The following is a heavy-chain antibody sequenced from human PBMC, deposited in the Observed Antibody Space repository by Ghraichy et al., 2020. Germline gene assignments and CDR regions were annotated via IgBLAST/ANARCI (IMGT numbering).Heavy chain of an antibody. CDR3: AKGGLGPGYSYGPNSYFDY. CDR1: GFTFDDYA. D-gene: IGHD5-18*01. J-gene: IGHJ4*02. Sequence: LSLTCAASGFTFDDYAMHWVRQAPGKGLEWVSGISWNSGSIGYADSVKGRFTISRDNAKNSLYLQMNSLRPEDTALYYCAKGGLGPGYSYGPNSYFDYWGQGTLVTVSS. V-gene: IGHV3-9*01. CDR2: ISWNSGSI.